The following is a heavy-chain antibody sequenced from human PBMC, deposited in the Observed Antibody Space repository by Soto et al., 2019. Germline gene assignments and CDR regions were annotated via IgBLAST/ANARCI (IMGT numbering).Heavy chain of an antibody. V-gene: IGHV1-18*04. D-gene: IGHD3-22*01. Sequence: GASVKVSCKASGYSFTNYGITWVRQAPGQGLEWMGWISAYNGHINYAQKFQGRVTMTTDTSTSTAYLELRSLTSDATAMYYCARVEDYFDSSGYANWGQGTLVTVSS. CDR2: ISAYNGHI. CDR3: ARVEDYFDSSGYAN. J-gene: IGHJ4*02. CDR1: GYSFTNYG.